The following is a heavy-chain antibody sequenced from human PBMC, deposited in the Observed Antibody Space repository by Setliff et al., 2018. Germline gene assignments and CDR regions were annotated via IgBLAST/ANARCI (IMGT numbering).Heavy chain of an antibody. CDR2: VFYSGDT. CDR1: GGSVKSHY. CDR3: ATDGPVLNGDYIS. D-gene: IGHD3-10*01. V-gene: IGHV4-59*02. Sequence: PSETLSLTCTVSGGSVKSHYWSWIRQTPEKGLEWIGFVFYSGDTRYNPSLKSRVTMSVDTSKNQFSLSLRSVTAADTAVYYCATDGPVLNGDYISWGQGTLVTVSS. J-gene: IGHJ5*02.